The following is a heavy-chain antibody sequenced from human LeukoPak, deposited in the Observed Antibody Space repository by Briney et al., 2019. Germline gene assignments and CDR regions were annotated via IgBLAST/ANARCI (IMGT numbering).Heavy chain of an antibody. D-gene: IGHD6-19*01. V-gene: IGHV4-4*02. Sequence: PSGTLSLTCAVSGGSISSSNWWSWVRQPPGKGLEWIGSIYYSGSTYYNPSLKSRVTISVDTSKNQFSLKLSSVTAADTAVYYCARVLHSSGWYPYYFDYWGQGTLVTVSS. CDR2: IYYSGST. CDR1: GGSISSSNW. J-gene: IGHJ4*02. CDR3: ARVLHSSGWYPYYFDY.